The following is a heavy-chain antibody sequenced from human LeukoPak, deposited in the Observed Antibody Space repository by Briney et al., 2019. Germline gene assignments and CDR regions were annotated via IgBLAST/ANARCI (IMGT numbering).Heavy chain of an antibody. V-gene: IGHV4-38-2*02. CDR2: IYHSGST. Sequence: SETLSLTCTVSGYSISSGYYWGWIRQPPGKGLEWIGSIYHSGSTYYNPSLKSRVTISVDTSKNQFSLKLGSVTAADTAVYYCARPGISYSSGWYDYWGQGTLVTVSS. J-gene: IGHJ4*02. D-gene: IGHD6-19*01. CDR3: ARPGISYSSGWYDY. CDR1: GYSISSGYY.